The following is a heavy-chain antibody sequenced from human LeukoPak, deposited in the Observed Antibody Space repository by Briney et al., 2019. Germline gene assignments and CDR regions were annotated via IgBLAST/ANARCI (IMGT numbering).Heavy chain of an antibody. J-gene: IGHJ4*02. CDR3: ARPDYFASHD. CDR2: VYPDDSRT. CDR1: GYNFPKPW. D-gene: IGHD2/OR15-2a*01. Sequence: GESLKISCKASGYNFPKPWIGWVRQMPGKGLEWMAIVYPDDSRTKYSPSFQGQVTISADKSINTAYLQWSSLRASDTAMYYCARPDYFASHDWGQGTLVTVSS. V-gene: IGHV5-51*01.